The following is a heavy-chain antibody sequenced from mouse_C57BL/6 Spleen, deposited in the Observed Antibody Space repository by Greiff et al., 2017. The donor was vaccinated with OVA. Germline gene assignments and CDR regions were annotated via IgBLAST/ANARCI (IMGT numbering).Heavy chain of an antibody. CDR1: GFNIQNTY. CDR2: IDPANGNT. J-gene: IGHJ2*01. V-gene: IGHV14-3*01. D-gene: IGHD2-3*01. Sequence: EVKLQESVAELVRPGASVKLSCTASGFNIQNTYMHWVKQRPEQGLEWIGRIDPANGNTKYAPKFQGKATITADTSSNTAYLQLSSLTSEDTAIYYCALDDYYWRFDYWGQGTTLTVSS. CDR3: ALDDYYWRFDY.